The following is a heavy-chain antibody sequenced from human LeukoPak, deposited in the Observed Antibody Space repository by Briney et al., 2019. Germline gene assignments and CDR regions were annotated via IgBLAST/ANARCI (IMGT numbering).Heavy chain of an antibody. CDR3: AKDRSIGTYYTFDH. CDR2: ISGSGVMT. J-gene: IGHJ4*02. CDR1: GFTFSSYG. Sequence: GGSLRLSCVASGFTFSSYGMHWVRQAPGKGLEWVATISGSGVMTYYADSVKGRFTVSGDTSKNTIYLQMHSLTAADTAVYYCAKDRSIGTYYTFDHWGQGTLVTVSS. D-gene: IGHD1-26*01. V-gene: IGHV3-23*01.